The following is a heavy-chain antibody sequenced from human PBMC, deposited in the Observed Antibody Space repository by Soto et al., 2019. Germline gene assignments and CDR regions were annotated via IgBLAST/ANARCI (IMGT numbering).Heavy chain of an antibody. CDR3: ARSSTSANYFDY. D-gene: IGHD2-2*01. Sequence: QVQLQESGPGLVKPSQTLSLTCTASGGSISSGGYYWSWIRQYPGKGLEWIGYIYYSGSTYYNPSLKSRVTISVDTSKNQFSLKLSSVTAADTAVYYCARSSTSANYFDYWGQGTLVTVSS. J-gene: IGHJ4*02. CDR1: GGSISSGGYY. V-gene: IGHV4-31*03. CDR2: IYYSGST.